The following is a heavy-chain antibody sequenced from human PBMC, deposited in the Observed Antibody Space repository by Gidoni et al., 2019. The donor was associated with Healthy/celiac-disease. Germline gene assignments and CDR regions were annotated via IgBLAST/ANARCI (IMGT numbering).Heavy chain of an antibody. V-gene: IGHV3-21*01. CDR2: ISSSSSYR. CDR1: GFHFRSYS. CDR3: ARYSSSWYDYGMDV. Sequence: EVQLVESGGGLVKPGASLRLSCAASGFHFRSYSMNWVRQAPGKGLECGSSISSSSSYRYYADSVKGRFTISRDNAKNSLYLQMNSLRAEDTAVYYCARYSSSWYDYGMDVWGQGTTVTVS. D-gene: IGHD6-13*01. J-gene: IGHJ6*02.